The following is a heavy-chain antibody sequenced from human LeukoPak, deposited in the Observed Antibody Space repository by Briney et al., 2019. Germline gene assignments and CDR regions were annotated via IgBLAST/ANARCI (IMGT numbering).Heavy chain of an antibody. CDR2: IYSGGST. CDR1: GFTVSSNY. J-gene: IGHJ4*02. D-gene: IGHD3-22*01. V-gene: IGHV3-66*01. CDR3: ARAFDYYDSSGYLDY. Sequence: GGSLRLSCAASGFTVSSNYMSWVRQAPGKGLEWVSVIYSGGSTYYADSVKGRFTISRDNSKNTLYLQMNSLRAEDTAVYYCARAFDYYDSSGYLDYWGQGTLVTVSS.